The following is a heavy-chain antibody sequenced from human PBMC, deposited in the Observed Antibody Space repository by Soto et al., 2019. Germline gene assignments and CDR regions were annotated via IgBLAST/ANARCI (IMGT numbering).Heavy chain of an antibody. V-gene: IGHV3-48*03. CDR3: ARDYCSGGSCYFPNAFDI. Sequence: GGSLRLSCAASGFTFSSYEMNWVRQAPGKGLEWVPYISSSGSTIYYADSVKGRFTISRDNAKNSLYLQMNSLRAEDTAVYYCARDYCSGGSCYFPNAFDIWGQGTMVNV. D-gene: IGHD2-15*01. CDR2: ISSSGSTI. J-gene: IGHJ3*02. CDR1: GFTFSSYE.